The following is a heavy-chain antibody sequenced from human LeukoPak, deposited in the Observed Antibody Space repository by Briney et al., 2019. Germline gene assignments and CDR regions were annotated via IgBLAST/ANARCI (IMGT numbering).Heavy chain of an antibody. V-gene: IGHV4-4*07. D-gene: IGHD2-2*01. Sequence: SGTLSLTCTVSGGSISSYYWSWIRQPAGKGLEWIGRIYTSGSTNYNPSLKSRVTMSVDTSKNQFSLKLSSVTAADTAVYYCAREDIVVVPAAISGAGDYYYYMDVWGKGTTVTISS. J-gene: IGHJ6*03. CDR3: AREDIVVVPAAISGAGDYYYYMDV. CDR1: GGSISSYY. CDR2: IYTSGST.